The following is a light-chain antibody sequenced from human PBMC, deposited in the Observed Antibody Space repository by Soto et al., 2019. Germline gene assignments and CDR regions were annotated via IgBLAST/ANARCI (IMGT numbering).Light chain of an antibody. J-gene: IGLJ1*01. CDR2: EVT. V-gene: IGLV2-8*01. CDR1: SSDVGGYNY. CDR3: GSYAGRNTFGV. Sequence: ALTPPPSASGSPGQSVAISCTGTSSDVGGYNYVSWYQQHPGKAPKLIIYEVTKRPSGVPDRFSGSKSDNTASLTVSGLQPEDEADYYCGSYAGRNTFGVFGTGTKLTVL.